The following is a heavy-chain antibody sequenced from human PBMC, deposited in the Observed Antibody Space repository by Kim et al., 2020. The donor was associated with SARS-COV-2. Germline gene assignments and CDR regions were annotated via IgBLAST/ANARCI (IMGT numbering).Heavy chain of an antibody. Sequence: ASVKVSCKASGYTFTSYSMHWVRQAPGQGLEWMGLINTNTGSPTYVQGFFPFHLMTSETSTRIDSIHSCTSRLASSALNHCARGLTGDRSGYLSVWGQG. CDR1: GYTFTSYS. J-gene: IGHJ3*01. CDR2: INTNTGSP. V-gene: IGHV7-4-1*01. CDR3: ARGLTGDRSGYLSV. D-gene: IGHD3-22*01.